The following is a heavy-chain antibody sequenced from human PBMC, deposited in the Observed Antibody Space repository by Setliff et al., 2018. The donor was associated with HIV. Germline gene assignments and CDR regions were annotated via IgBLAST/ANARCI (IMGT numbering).Heavy chain of an antibody. CDR3: ARTPWGSWDLYFDY. V-gene: IGHV1-18*01. CDR1: GYTFSSYG. J-gene: IGHJ4*02. Sequence: ASVKVCCKASGYTFSSYGISWVRQAPGQGLEWVGWISIYNGNTNYAQKLQGRVTITTDTSTSTAYMELRSLRSDDTAVYYCARTPWGSWDLYFDYWGQGTLVTVSS. CDR2: ISIYNGNT. D-gene: IGHD6-13*01.